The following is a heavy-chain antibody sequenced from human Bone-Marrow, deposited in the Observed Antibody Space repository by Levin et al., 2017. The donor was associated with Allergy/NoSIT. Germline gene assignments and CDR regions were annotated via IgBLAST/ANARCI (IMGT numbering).Heavy chain of an antibody. D-gene: IGHD5-12*01. CDR2: IYPADSDT. J-gene: IGHJ4*02. Sequence: GESLKISCKASGYSFTSWWIGWVRQMPGKGLEWIGIIYPADSDTRYSPSFQGQVTISADKSISTAYLQWSSLKASDTAMYYCARWPGAWIDVGGGSRHFDSWGQGTLVTVSS. V-gene: IGHV5-51*01. CDR3: ARWPGAWIDVGGGSRHFDS. CDR1: GYSFTSWW.